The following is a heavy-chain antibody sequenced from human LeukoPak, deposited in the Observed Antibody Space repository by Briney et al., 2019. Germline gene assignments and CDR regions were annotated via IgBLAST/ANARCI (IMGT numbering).Heavy chain of an antibody. CDR1: GGSISSYY. V-gene: IGHV4-59*08. Sequence: PSETLSLTCTVSGGSISSYYWSWIRQPPGKGLEWIGYIYYSGSTNYNPSLKSRVTISVDTSKNQFSLKLSSVTAADTAVYYCARRSGGNNFYYGMDVWGQGTTATVSS. D-gene: IGHD4-23*01. J-gene: IGHJ6*02. CDR3: ARRSGGNNFYYGMDV. CDR2: IYYSGST.